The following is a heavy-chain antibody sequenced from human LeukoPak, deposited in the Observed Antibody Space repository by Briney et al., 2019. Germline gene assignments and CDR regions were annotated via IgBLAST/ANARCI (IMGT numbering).Heavy chain of an antibody. J-gene: IGHJ4*02. D-gene: IGHD3-22*01. CDR3: AKENYYDSSGYYDY. Sequence: GGSLRLSCAASGFTFSSYAMSWVRQAPGRGLGWASAISGSGGSTYYADSVKGRFTISRDNSKNTLYLQMNSLRAEDTAVYYCAKENYYDSSGYYDYWGQGTLVTVSS. CDR1: GFTFSSYA. V-gene: IGHV3-23*01. CDR2: ISGSGGST.